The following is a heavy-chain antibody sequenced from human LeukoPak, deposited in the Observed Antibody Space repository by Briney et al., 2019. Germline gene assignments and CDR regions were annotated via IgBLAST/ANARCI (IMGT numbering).Heavy chain of an antibody. V-gene: IGHV4-30-4*01. CDR1: GGSISSGDYY. J-gene: IGHJ4*02. CDR2: IYYSGST. CDR3: ASRTIFGVVDY. Sequence: PSQTLSLTCTVSGGSISSGDYYWGWIRQPPGKGLEWIGYIYYSGSTYYNPSLKSRVTISVDTSKNQFSLKLSSVTAADTAVYYCASRTIFGVVDYWGQGTLVTVSS. D-gene: IGHD3-3*01.